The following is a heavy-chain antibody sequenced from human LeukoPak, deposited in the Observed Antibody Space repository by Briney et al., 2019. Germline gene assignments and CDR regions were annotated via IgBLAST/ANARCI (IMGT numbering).Heavy chain of an antibody. CDR2: INPNSSGT. CDR1: GYTFTSYA. J-gene: IGHJ3*02. V-gene: IGHV1-2*02. Sequence: ASVKVSCKASGYTFTSYAMHWVRQAPGQGLEWMGWINPNSSGTNYAQKFQGRVTMTRDTSISTAYMELSRLRSDDTAVYYCARILPHGDAFDIWGQGTMVTVSS. CDR3: ARILPHGDAFDI.